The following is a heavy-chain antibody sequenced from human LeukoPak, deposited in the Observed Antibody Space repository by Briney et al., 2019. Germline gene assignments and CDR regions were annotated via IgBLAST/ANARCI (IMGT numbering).Heavy chain of an antibody. CDR3: ARDHAFYCSSTSCLYYYYYGMDV. D-gene: IGHD2-2*01. J-gene: IGHJ6*02. CDR1: GFTFSSYS. V-gene: IGHV3-33*08. CDR2: IWYDGSNK. Sequence: QPGGSLRLSCAASGFTFSSYSMNWVRQAPGKGLEWVAVIWYDGSNKYYADSVKGRFTISRDNSKNKLYLQMNSLRAEDTAVYYCARDHAFYCSSTSCLYYYYYGMDVWGQGTTVTVSS.